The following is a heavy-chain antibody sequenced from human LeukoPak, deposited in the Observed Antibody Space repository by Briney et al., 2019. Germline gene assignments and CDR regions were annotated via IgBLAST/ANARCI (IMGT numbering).Heavy chain of an antibody. V-gene: IGHV3-21*01. Sequence: PGGSLRLSCAASGFILSSYDMNWVRQAPGKGLEWVSSMSTSSTFIYYTYSVTGRFTISRDNAKNSLYLQMNSLSAEDTAVYYCARADCSSSTCYLRSSWFDPWGQGTLVTVSS. D-gene: IGHD2/OR15-2a*01. CDR1: GFILSSYD. CDR2: MSTSSTFI. J-gene: IGHJ5*02. CDR3: ARADCSSSTCYLRSSWFDP.